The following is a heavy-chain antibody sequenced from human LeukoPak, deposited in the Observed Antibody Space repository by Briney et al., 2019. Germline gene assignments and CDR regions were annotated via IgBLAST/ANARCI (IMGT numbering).Heavy chain of an antibody. Sequence: PGGSLRLSCAASGFHFSSFWMTWARQTPGKGLEWVANLNQDGSDKKYGDSVKGRFTISRDNAKNSLYLQMNSLRAEDTAVYYCVRGGVSAQRKDVFDIWGQGTMVTVSS. D-gene: IGHD2/OR15-2a*01. CDR3: VRGGVSAQRKDVFDI. V-gene: IGHV3-7*01. CDR1: GFHFSSFW. CDR2: LNQDGSDK. J-gene: IGHJ3*02.